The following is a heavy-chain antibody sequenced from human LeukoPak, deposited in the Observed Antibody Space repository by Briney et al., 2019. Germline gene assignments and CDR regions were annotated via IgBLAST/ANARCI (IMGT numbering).Heavy chain of an antibody. CDR3: ARERIHCGGADCKSYFDN. CDR2: IKEDGREI. J-gene: IGHJ4*02. V-gene: IGHV3-7*01. D-gene: IGHD2-21*01. CDR1: DFTFKNSW. Sequence: AGGSLRLSCVTTDFTFKNSWMTWVRQAPGKGLEWVANIKEDGREINYLGSVKGRFTISRDNAKNSLYLEMNSLRAEDTAVYYCARERIHCGGADCKSYFDNWGQGTLVTVSS.